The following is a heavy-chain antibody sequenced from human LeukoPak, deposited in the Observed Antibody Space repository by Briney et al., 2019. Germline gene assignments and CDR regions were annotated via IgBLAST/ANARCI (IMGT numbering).Heavy chain of an antibody. V-gene: IGHV3-7*01. CDR3: ARANNSSWHN. CDR1: GFTFSSNW. D-gene: IGHD6-13*01. J-gene: IGHJ4*02. Sequence: PGGSLRLSCETSGFTFSSNWMSWVRHVLGRGLDWVANIKPDGSAQYYAASVKGRFTVSRDNAKNSLYLQMNSLRVEDTAVYYCARANNSSWHNWGQGTLVTVSS. CDR2: IKPDGSAQ.